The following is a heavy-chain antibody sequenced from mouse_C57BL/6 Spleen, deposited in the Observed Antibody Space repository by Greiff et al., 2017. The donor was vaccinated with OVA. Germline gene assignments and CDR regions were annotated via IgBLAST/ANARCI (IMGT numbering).Heavy chain of an antibody. D-gene: IGHD1-1*01. J-gene: IGHJ1*03. Sequence: EVMLVESEGGLVQPGSSMKLSCTASGFTFSDYYMAWVRQVPEKGLEWVANINYDGSSTYYLDSLKSRFIISRDNAKNILYLQMSSLKSEDTATYYCARDPHYGSSSSFDVWGTGTTVTVSS. CDR2: INYDGSST. CDR3: ARDPHYGSSSSFDV. CDR1: GFTFSDYY. V-gene: IGHV5-16*01.